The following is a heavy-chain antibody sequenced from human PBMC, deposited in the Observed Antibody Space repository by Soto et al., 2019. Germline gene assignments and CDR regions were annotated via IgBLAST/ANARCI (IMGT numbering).Heavy chain of an antibody. V-gene: IGHV4-59*08. D-gene: IGHD3-16*01. J-gene: IGHJ4*02. Sequence: QVQLQESGPGLVKPSETLSLTCTVSGGSISSYYWSWIRQPPGKGLEWIGYIYYSGSTKYNPSLKSRVTISVDTSKNQFSLKLSSVTAADTAVYYCARHQTDDYVWGIYLDYWGQGTLVTVSS. CDR2: IYYSGST. CDR3: ARHQTDDYVWGIYLDY. CDR1: GGSISSYY.